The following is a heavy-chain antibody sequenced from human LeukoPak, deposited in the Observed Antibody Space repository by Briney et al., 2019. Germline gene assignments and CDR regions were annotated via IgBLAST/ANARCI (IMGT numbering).Heavy chain of an antibody. D-gene: IGHD4-11*01. CDR2: ISGSGGST. J-gene: IGHJ4*02. CDR1: GGSFSGYY. V-gene: IGHV3-23*01. Sequence: ETLSLTCAVYGGSFSGYYWSWVRQAPGKGLEWASAISGSGGSTYYADSVKGRFTISRDNSKNTLYLQMNSLRAEDTAVYYCAKDIDYSNYYGYWGQGTLVTVSS. CDR3: AKDIDYSNYYGY.